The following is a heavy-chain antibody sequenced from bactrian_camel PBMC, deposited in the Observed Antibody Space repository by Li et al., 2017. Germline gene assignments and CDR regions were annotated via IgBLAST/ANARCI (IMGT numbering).Heavy chain of an antibody. CDR3: AAERTYDSRWYRRELYDY. V-gene: IGHV3S53*01. D-gene: IGHD6*01. J-gene: IGHJ4*01. CDR1: GYSGSMNS. Sequence: VQLVESGGGSVQPGGSLTLSCVLSGYSGSMNSMAWFRQGPFMEREVVAMLYTNTNNDRVYYADSVKGRFTLSRDESANTMYLQLNSLKPEDSAMYYCAAERTYDSRWYRRELYDYWGHGTQVTVS. CDR2: NTNNDRV.